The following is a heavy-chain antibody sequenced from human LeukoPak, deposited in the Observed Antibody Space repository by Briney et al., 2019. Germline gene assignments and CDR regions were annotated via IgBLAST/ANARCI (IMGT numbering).Heavy chain of an antibody. CDR3: ARNDGDFRQY. J-gene: IGHJ4*02. CDR1: GFTFSSFG. Sequence: PGGSLRLSCVASGFTFSSFGMHWVRQAPGKGLEWVAFIRFDGSNKYYADSVKGRFTISRDNSKNTLYLQMNSLRPEDTAVYYCARNDGDFRQYWGQGTLVTVSS. CDR2: IRFDGSNK. V-gene: IGHV3-30*02. D-gene: IGHD4-17*01.